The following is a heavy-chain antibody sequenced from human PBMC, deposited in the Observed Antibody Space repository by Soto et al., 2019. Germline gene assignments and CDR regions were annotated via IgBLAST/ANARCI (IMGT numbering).Heavy chain of an antibody. D-gene: IGHD1-26*01. V-gene: IGHV1-69*08. CDR2: IIPILGIA. CDR1: GGTFSSYT. CDR3: ARDSGSYFHFDY. Sequence: QVQLVQSGAEVKKPGSSVKVSCKASGGTFSSYTISWVRQAPGQGLEWMGRIIPILGIANYAQKFQGRVTITEDKSTSTAYMELSSLRSEDTAVYYCARDSGSYFHFDYWGQGTLVTVSS. J-gene: IGHJ4*02.